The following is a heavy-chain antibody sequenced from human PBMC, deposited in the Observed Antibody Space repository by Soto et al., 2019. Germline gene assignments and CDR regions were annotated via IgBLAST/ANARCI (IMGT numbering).Heavy chain of an antibody. V-gene: IGHV3-33*01. D-gene: IGHD4-17*01. J-gene: IGHJ4*02. Sequence: QVQLVESGGGVVQPGGSLRLSCAASGFTFGRHGMHWVRQAPGKGLEWVAVIRSDGRRASYADSVKGRFTISRDNGQNTLYLQMNSLRAEETAVYYCARDDDYGDNGLDYWGQGTLVTVSS. CDR1: GFTFGRHG. CDR3: ARDDDYGDNGLDY. CDR2: IRSDGRRA.